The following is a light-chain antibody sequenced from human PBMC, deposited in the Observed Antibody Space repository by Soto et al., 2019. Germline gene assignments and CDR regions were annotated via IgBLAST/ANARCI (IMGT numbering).Light chain of an antibody. J-gene: IGLJ3*02. CDR3: SSSTTTSTFV. Sequence: SALTQPASVSGSPGQSITISCTGTSSDVGGYNYVSWYQQHPGKVPKLMIYEVFRRPSGVSNRFSGSKSGNTASLTISGLQAEDEADYYCSSSTTTSTFVFGGGTKVTVL. CDR2: EVF. CDR1: SSDVGGYNY. V-gene: IGLV2-14*01.